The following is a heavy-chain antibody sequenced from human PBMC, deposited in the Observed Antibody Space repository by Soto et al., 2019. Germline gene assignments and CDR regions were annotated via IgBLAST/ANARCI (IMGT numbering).Heavy chain of an antibody. J-gene: IGHJ4*02. D-gene: IGHD6-19*01. V-gene: IGHV1-2*02. CDR2: INPNSGGT. CDR3: ARDDRYSSGWSGLDY. Sequence: QVQLVQSGAEVKKPGASVKVSCKASGYTFTGYYMHWVRQAPGQGLEWMGWINPNSGGTNYAQKFQGRVTMTRETSISTAYMELSRLRSDDTAVYYCARDDRYSSGWSGLDYWGQGTLVTVSS. CDR1: GYTFTGYY.